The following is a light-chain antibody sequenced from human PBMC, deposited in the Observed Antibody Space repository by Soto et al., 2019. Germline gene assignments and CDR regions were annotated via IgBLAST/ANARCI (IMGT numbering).Light chain of an antibody. CDR2: DVS. V-gene: IGLV2-11*01. CDR1: SSDVGAYNY. J-gene: IGLJ1*01. CDR3: CSYAGSYTYV. Sequence: QSALTQPRSVSGSPGQSVTISCTGTSSDVGAYNYVSWYQQHPGKAPKFMIYDVSQRPSGVPARVSGSKSGNTASLTISGLQAEDEADYYCCSYAGSYTYVFGTGTKLTVL.